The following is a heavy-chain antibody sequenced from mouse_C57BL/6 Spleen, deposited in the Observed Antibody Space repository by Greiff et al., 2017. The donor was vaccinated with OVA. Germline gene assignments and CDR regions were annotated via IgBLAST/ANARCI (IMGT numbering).Heavy chain of an antibody. CDR2: INPNYGTT. CDR3: AREGYYYGSSPMDY. J-gene: IGHJ4*01. V-gene: IGHV1-39*01. CDR1: GYSFTDYN. D-gene: IGHD1-1*01. Sequence: EVKLMESGPELVKPGASVKISCKASGYSFTDYNMNWVKQSNGKSLEWIGVINPNYGTTSYNQKFKGKATLTVDQSSSTAYMQLNSLTSEDSAVYYCAREGYYYGSSPMDYWGQGTSVTVSS.